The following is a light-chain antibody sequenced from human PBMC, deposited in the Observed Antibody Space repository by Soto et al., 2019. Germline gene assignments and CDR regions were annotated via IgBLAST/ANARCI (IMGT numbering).Light chain of an antibody. CDR3: QQRNYWQVT. J-gene: IGKJ5*01. V-gene: IGKV3D-20*02. CDR1: QSVSSSY. Sequence: EIVLTQSPGTLSWSPGERATLSCRASQSVSSSYLAWYQQKPGQAPRLLIYGASSRAIGIPDRFSGSGSGTDFTLTISSLEPEDFAVYYCQQRNYWQVTFGQGTRLEIK. CDR2: GAS.